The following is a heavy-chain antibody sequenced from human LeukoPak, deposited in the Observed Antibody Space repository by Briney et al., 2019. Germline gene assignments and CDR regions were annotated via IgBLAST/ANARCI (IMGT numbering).Heavy chain of an antibody. CDR1: GFTVSSNY. Sequence: PGGSLRLSCAASGFTVSSNYMSWVRQAPGKGLEWVSVIYSGGSTYYADSVKGRFTISRDNSKNTLYLQMNSLRAGDTAVYYCARVSGHPDYYDSSGYVGYWGQGTLVTVSS. CDR2: IYSGGST. CDR3: ARVSGHPDYYDSSGYVGY. V-gene: IGHV3-53*01. J-gene: IGHJ4*02. D-gene: IGHD3-22*01.